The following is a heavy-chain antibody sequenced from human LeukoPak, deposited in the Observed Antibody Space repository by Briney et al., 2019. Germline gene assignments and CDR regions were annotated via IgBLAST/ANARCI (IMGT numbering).Heavy chain of an antibody. Sequence: SETLPLTCTVSGGSINSSNYYWGWIRQPPGKGLEWIGTIYYSGSTYYNPSLKSRVTISVDTSKNQFSLKLISVTAADTAVYYCVRHGTPWGFGVVFDPWGQGSLVTVSS. J-gene: IGHJ5*02. CDR3: VRHGTPWGFGVVFDP. CDR1: GGSINSSNYY. CDR2: IYYSGST. D-gene: IGHD3-3*01. V-gene: IGHV4-39*01.